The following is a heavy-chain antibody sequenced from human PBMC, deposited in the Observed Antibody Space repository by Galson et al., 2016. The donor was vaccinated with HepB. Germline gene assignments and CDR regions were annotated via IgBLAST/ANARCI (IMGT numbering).Heavy chain of an antibody. CDR3: AKALGNYSGSGSFFVWVDIFYYGMDV. V-gene: IGHV3-43D*03. CDR1: GFTFDDYA. J-gene: IGHJ6*02. Sequence: SLRLSCAASGFTFDDYAMHWVRQAPGKGLEWVSLISWDGDSTFYADSVKGRFTISRDNSKNSLYLQMNSLGADDTALYYCAKALGNYSGSGSFFVWVDIFYYGMDVGGQGTTVTVSS. D-gene: IGHD3-10*01. CDR2: ISWDGDST.